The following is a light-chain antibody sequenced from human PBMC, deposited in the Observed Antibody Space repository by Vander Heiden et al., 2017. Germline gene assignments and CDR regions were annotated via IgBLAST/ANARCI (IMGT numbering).Light chain of an antibody. CDR3: CSYTRSSTLV. CDR2: EVS. J-gene: IGLJ1*01. Sequence: QSALTQPASAAGSPGQSITISCTGTSSDIGDHDHVSWYQQHPGKVPKVIIYEVSKRPSGVSNRFSGSKSGNTASLTISGLQAEDDADYYCCSYTRSSTLVFGTGTKVTAL. CDR1: SSDIGDHDH. V-gene: IGLV2-14*01.